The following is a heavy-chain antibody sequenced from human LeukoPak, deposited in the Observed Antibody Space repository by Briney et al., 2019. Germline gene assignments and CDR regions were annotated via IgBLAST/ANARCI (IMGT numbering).Heavy chain of an antibody. Sequence: SETLSLTCTVSGGSISSGSYYWSWIRQPPGKGLEWIGYIYYSGSTNYNSSLKSRVTISVDTSKNQFSLKLSSVTAADTAVYYCARGYSSSPDYWGQGTLVTVSS. CDR1: GGSISSGSYY. V-gene: IGHV4-61*01. CDR2: IYYSGST. CDR3: ARGYSSSPDY. J-gene: IGHJ4*02. D-gene: IGHD6-6*01.